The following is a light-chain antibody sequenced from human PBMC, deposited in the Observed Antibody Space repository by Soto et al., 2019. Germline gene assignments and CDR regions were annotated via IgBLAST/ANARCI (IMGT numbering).Light chain of an antibody. Sequence: DIQMTQSPSTLSASVGDRVTITCRASQSISTWLAWYQQKPGEAPNLLIYKASTLRSGVPSRFSGSGSGTEFTLNIRSMQPDDFATYYCQQYSIYSRTFGQGTKVELK. V-gene: IGKV1-5*03. CDR2: KAS. J-gene: IGKJ1*01. CDR1: QSISTW. CDR3: QQYSIYSRT.